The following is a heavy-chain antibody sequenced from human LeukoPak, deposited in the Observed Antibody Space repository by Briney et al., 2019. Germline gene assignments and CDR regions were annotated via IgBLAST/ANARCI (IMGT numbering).Heavy chain of an antibody. V-gene: IGHV1-69*05. CDR2: IIPIFGTA. CDR3: AMGVSGSYYYYYMDV. CDR1: GGTFSSYA. J-gene: IGHJ6*03. D-gene: IGHD3-16*01. Sequence: ASVKVSCMASGGTFSSYAISWVRQAPGQGLEWMGGIIPIFGTANYAQKFQGRVTITTDESTSTAYMELSTLRSEDTAVYYCAMGVSGSYYYYYMDVWGKGTTVTVSS.